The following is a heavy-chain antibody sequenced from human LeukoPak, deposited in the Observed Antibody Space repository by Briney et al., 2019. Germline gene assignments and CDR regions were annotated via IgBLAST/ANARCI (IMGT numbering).Heavy chain of an antibody. CDR1: GFTFSSYS. Sequence: GGSLRLSCAASGFTFSSYSMNWVRQAPGKGLEWVSAISGSGGSTYYADSVKGRFTISRDNSKNTLYLQMNSLRAEDTAVYYCARTPRGYYYDSSGSELRVYWGQGTLVTVSS. J-gene: IGHJ4*02. V-gene: IGHV3-23*01. D-gene: IGHD3-22*01. CDR2: ISGSGGST. CDR3: ARTPRGYYYDSSGSELRVY.